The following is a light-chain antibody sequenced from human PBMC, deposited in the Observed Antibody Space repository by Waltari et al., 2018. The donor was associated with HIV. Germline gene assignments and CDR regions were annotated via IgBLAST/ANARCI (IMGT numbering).Light chain of an antibody. V-gene: IGKV3-20*01. CDR2: GAS. CDR3: QQYGSSPCT. Sequence: EIVLTQSPGTLSLSPGERATLSCRASQSVSKNYLAWYQQKSGQAPRLLIYGASSRATGIADFTLTISRLEPEDFAVYYCQQYGSSPCTFGPGTKVDVK. J-gene: IGKJ3*01. CDR1: QSVSKNY.